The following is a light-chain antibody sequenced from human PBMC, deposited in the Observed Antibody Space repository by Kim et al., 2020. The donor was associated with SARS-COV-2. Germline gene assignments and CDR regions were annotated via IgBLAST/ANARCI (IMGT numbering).Light chain of an antibody. J-gene: IGLJ3*02. CDR1: GSNIGNSA. Sequence: QTVTISCSGSGSNIGNSAVNWYQQLPGKPPKLLIYFDDLLPSGVSDRFSGSKSGTSASLAISGLQSEDEGLYYCAAWDDRLNGPVFGGGTRLTVL. V-gene: IGLV1-36*01. CDR3: AAWDDRLNGPV. CDR2: FDD.